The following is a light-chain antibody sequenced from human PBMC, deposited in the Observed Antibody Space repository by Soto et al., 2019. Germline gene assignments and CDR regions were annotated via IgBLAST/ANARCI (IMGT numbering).Light chain of an antibody. CDR1: QSISSW. V-gene: IGKV1-5*03. J-gene: IGKJ1*01. Sequence: DIQMTQSPSTLSASVEDRVTITCRASQSISSWVAWYQQKPGKAPKHLIYKSSSFDSGVPSRFSGSGAWTEFTPPIISLQPDDFSTYYCQQFNNYSPVTFGQGTKVEIK. CDR2: KSS. CDR3: QQFNNYSPVT.